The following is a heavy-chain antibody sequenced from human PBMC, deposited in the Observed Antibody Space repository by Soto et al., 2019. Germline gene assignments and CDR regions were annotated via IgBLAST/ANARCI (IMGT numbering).Heavy chain of an antibody. CDR3: ARVPDR. Sequence: PSETLSLTCTVSGDSITNSRYYWGWIRQPPGKGLEWIGYIYHIGSTYYNPSLKSRVTISVDRSKNQFSLKLSSVTAADTAVYYCARVPDRWGQGTLVTV. J-gene: IGHJ5*02. V-gene: IGHV4-30-2*01. CDR2: IYHIGST. CDR1: GDSITNSRYY. D-gene: IGHD2-2*01.